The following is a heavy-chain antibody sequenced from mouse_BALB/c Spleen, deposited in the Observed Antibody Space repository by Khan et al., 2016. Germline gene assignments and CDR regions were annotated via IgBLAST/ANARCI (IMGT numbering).Heavy chain of an antibody. Sequence: QVQLQQSGAELVKPGASVKLSCKTSGYTFTSYWIQWVQQRPGQGLGWIGEIFPGTGTTYYNEKFKGKATLTIDTSSSTAYMQLSSLTSEDSAVYFWANRYDYAMDYWGQGTAVTVSS. V-gene: IGHV1S132*01. J-gene: IGHJ4*01. D-gene: IGHD2-14*01. CDR3: ANRYDYAMDY. CDR2: IFPGTGTT. CDR1: GYTFTSYW.